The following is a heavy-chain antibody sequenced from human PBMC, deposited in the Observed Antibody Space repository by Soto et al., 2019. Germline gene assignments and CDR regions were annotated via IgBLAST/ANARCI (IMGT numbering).Heavy chain of an antibody. J-gene: IGHJ1*01. D-gene: IGHD6-13*01. V-gene: IGHV3-23*01. Sequence: PGGSLRLSCAASGFTFSSYAMSWVRQAPGKGLEWVSAISGSGGSTYYADSVKGRFTISRDNSKNTLYLQMNSLRAEDTAVYYCAKGRRYSSSWEIRAEYFQHWGQGTLVTVSS. CDR3: AKGRRYSSSWEIRAEYFQH. CDR1: GFTFSSYA. CDR2: ISGSGGST.